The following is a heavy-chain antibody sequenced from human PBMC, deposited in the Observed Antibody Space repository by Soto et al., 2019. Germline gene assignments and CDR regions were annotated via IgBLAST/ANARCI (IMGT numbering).Heavy chain of an antibody. CDR1: GFTFSSYA. D-gene: IGHD3-3*01. Sequence: PGGSLRLSCAASGFTFSSYAMSWVRQAPGKGLEWVSAISGSGGSTYYADSVKGRFTISRDNSKNTLYLQMNSLRAEDTAVYYCAKVSSFRYDFWSGGDYWGQGTLVTVSS. CDR3: AKVSSFRYDFWSGGDY. J-gene: IGHJ4*02. V-gene: IGHV3-23*01. CDR2: ISGSGGST.